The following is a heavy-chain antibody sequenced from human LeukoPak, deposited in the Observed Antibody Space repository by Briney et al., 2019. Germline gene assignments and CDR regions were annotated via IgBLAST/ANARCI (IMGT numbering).Heavy chain of an antibody. CDR1: GGTFSRYA. CDR3: ATNWGFDYYYYYMDV. Sequence: SVRVSCKASGGTFSRYAISWVRQAPGQGLEGRGGIIPIFGTENYAQKFQGRVTITTDEYTSTAYMELSSLRSEDTAVYYCATNWGFDYYYYYMDVWGKGTTVTVSS. CDR2: IIPIFGTE. V-gene: IGHV1-69*05. D-gene: IGHD7-27*01. J-gene: IGHJ6*03.